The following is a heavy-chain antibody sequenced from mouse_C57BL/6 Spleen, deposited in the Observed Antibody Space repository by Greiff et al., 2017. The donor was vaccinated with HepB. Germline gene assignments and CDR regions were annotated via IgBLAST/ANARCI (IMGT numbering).Heavy chain of an antibody. V-gene: IGHV1-4*01. CDR2: INPSSGYT. J-gene: IGHJ4*01. Sequence: VQLQQSGAELARPGASVKMSCKASGYTFTSYTMHWVKQRPGQGLEWIGYINPSSGYTKYNQKFKDKATLTADKSSSTAYMQLSSLTSEDSAVYYCARCGDYVYAMDYWGQGTSVTVSS. CDR3: ARCGDYVYAMDY. CDR1: GYTFTSYT. D-gene: IGHD2-4*01.